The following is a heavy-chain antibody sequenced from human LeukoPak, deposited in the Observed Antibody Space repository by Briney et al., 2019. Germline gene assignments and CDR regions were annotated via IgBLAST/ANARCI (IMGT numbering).Heavy chain of an antibody. J-gene: IGHJ4*02. CDR1: GFTFSNYG. V-gene: IGHV3-33*01. CDR3: ARSHSGSYGNFDY. CDR2: IWYDGSDK. D-gene: IGHD1-26*01. Sequence: GGSLRLSCAASGFTFSNYGMHWVRQAPGKGLEWVAVIWYDGSDKYYADSVQGRFTISRDNAKNSLYLQINSLRAEDTAVYYCARSHSGSYGNFDYWGQGTLVTVSS.